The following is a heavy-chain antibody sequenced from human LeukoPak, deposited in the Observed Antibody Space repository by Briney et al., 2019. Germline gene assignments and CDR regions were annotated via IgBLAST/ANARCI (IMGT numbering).Heavy chain of an antibody. CDR3: ARFRTWGDKAFDY. D-gene: IGHD2-21*02. CDR2: IGTTSGAI. V-gene: IGHV3-48*01. J-gene: IGHJ4*02. Sequence: GGSLRLSCAASGFTFNAFGMNWVRQAPGKGLEWVSYIGTTSGAIYYADSVKGRFTISRDSAKNSLYLQMSSLRAEDTAVYYCARFRTWGDKAFDYWGQGTLVTVSS. CDR1: GFTFNAFG.